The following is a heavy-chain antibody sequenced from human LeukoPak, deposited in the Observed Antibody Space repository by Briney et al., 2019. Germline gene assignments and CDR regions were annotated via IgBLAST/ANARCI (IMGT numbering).Heavy chain of an antibody. Sequence: GGSLRLSCAASGFTLSSYWMSWVRQAPGKGLEWVANIKQGGSEKYYVDSVKGRFTISRDNAKNSLYLQMNSLRAEDTAVYYCARDPGTMVRGGHYYYYGMDVWGQGTTVTVSS. D-gene: IGHD3-10*01. CDR1: GFTLSSYW. V-gene: IGHV3-7*01. CDR2: IKQGGSEK. CDR3: ARDPGTMVRGGHYYYYGMDV. J-gene: IGHJ6*02.